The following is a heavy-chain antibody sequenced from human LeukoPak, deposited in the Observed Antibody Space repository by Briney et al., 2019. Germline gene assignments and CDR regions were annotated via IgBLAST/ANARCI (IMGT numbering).Heavy chain of an antibody. CDR3: ARGYYYDSMIDAFDI. CDR2: ISAYNGNT. J-gene: IGHJ3*02. V-gene: IGHV1-18*01. Sequence: ASVKVSCKASGGTFSSYTISWVRQAPGQGLERMGWISAYNGNTNYAQKLQGRVTMTTDTSTSTAYMELRSLRSDDTAVYYCARGYYYDSMIDAFDIWGQGTMVTVSS. CDR1: GGTFSSYT. D-gene: IGHD3-22*01.